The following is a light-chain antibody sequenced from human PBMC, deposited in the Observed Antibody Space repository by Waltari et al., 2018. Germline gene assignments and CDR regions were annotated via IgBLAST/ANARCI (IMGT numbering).Light chain of an antibody. CDR2: GAS. CDR1: QSVSRA. V-gene: IGKV3-20*01. J-gene: IGKJ1*01. CDR3: QQYVSLPGT. Sequence: EIVLTQSPGTLSLSPGERATLSCRASQSVSRALAWYQQKPGQAPRLLIYGASNRATGIPDRFSGSGSGTDFSLIISRLEPEDFAVYYCQQYVSLPGTFGQGTKVEIK.